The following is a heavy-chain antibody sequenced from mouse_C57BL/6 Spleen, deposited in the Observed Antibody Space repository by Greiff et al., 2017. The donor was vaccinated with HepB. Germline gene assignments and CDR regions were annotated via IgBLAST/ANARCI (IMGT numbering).Heavy chain of an antibody. J-gene: IGHJ3*01. V-gene: IGHV1-61*01. D-gene: IGHD2-1*01. CDR2: IYPSDSET. Sequence: QVQLQQPGAELVRPGSSVKLSCKASGYTFTSYWMEWVKQRPGQGLEWIGNIYPSDSETHYNQKFKDKATLTVDKSSSTAYMQLSSLTSEDSAVYYCARGKIYYGNYGFAYWGQGTLVTVSA. CDR3: ARGKIYYGNYGFAY. CDR1: GYTFTSYW.